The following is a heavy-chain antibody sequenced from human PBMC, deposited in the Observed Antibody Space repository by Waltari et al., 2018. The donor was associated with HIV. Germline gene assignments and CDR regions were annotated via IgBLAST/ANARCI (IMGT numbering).Heavy chain of an antibody. CDR3: ARDQARFIAAAGALSGF. J-gene: IGHJ4*02. V-gene: IGHV1-18*01. CDR2: ISAYNGNT. D-gene: IGHD6-13*01. CDR1: GYTFTSYG. Sequence: QVQLVQSGTEVKKPGASVKVSCKASGYTFTSYGLSWVRQAPGQGPEWMGWISAYNGNTNYAQKLQGRVTMTTDTSTSTAYMELRSLRSDDTAIYYCARDQARFIAAAGALSGFWGQGTLVTVSS.